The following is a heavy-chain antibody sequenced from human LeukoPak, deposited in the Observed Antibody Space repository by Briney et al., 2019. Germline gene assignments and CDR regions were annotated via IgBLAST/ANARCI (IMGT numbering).Heavy chain of an antibody. J-gene: IGHJ6*02. CDR1: GFTFSSYG. D-gene: IGHD3-10*01. CDR3: ARSYEYYLGSGYGMDV. CDR2: ISSGGTTI. V-gene: IGHV3-48*03. Sequence: GGSLRLSCAASGFTFSSYGMNWARQAPGKGLEWVSYISSGGTTIYYADPVKGRFTISRDNARNSLYLQMNSLRAEDTAVYHCARSYEYYLGSGYGMDVWGQGTTVTVSS.